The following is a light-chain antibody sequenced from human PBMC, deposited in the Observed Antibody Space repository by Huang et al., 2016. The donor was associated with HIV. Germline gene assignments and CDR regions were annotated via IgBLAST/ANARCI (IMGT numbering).Light chain of an antibody. CDR1: QTLVHTDGNTY. CDR2: KVS. V-gene: IGKV2-30*02. Sequence: DVIMTQSPLLLPVTLGQPAAISCRSSQTLVHTDGNTYLNWFLQRPGQSPRRLIYKVSNRDSGVADRVTGSGSGIEFTLTISRVEAEDVGIYYCMQGTHWPPGTFGQGTNMEIK. J-gene: IGKJ1*01. CDR3: MQGTHWPPGT.